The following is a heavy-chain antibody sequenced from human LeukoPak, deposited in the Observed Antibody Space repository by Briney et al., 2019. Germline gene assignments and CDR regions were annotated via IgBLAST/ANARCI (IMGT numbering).Heavy chain of an antibody. Sequence: SQTLSLTCAVSGGSISSGGYSWSWIRQPPGKGLEWIGYIYHSGSTYYNPSLKSRVTISVDRSKNQFSLKLSSVTAADTAVYYCARGPRLWFGELLGNWFDPWGQETLVTVSS. CDR3: ARGPRLWFGELLGNWFDP. V-gene: IGHV4-30-2*01. J-gene: IGHJ5*02. D-gene: IGHD3-10*01. CDR2: IYHSGST. CDR1: GGSISSGGYS.